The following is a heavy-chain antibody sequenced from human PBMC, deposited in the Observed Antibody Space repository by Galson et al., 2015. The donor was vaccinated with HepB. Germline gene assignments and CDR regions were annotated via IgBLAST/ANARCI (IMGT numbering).Heavy chain of an antibody. CDR3: ARLKISYFENNGYHFDY. CDR2: ISSSGKTS. V-gene: IGHV3-11*01. J-gene: IGHJ4*02. CDR1: GFNFGDYN. Sequence: SLRLSCAASGFNFGDYNMSWIRQAPGKGPEWVSYISSSGKTSYYADSVKGRFTISRDNTKNSLYVQMDSLRAEDTAVYFCARLKISYFENNGYHFDYWGQGALVTVSS. D-gene: IGHD3-22*01.